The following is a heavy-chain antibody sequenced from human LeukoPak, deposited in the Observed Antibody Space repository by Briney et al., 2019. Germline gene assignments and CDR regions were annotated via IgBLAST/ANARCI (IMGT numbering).Heavy chain of an antibody. CDR3: ARGSYDFWSGPGGYFDY. CDR1: GYTFTSYG. V-gene: IGHV1-18*01. Sequence: ASVKVSCKASGYTFTSYGISWVRQAPGQGLEWMGWISAYNGNTNYAQKLQGRVTMTTDTSTSTAYMELSRLRSDDTAVYYCARGSYDFWSGPGGYFDYWGQGTLVTVSS. J-gene: IGHJ4*02. CDR2: ISAYNGNT. D-gene: IGHD3-3*01.